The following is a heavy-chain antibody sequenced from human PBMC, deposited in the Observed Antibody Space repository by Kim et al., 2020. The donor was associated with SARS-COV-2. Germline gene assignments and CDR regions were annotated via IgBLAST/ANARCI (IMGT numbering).Heavy chain of an antibody. CDR3: AKSLGHSAYGAEGD. J-gene: IGHJ4*02. Sequence: GGSLRLSCAASGFSFNNYGMAWVRQAPGKGLEWVAGINGGGATTYYAPSVKGRFTISRDNSKNTLFLQMTSLRAEDTALYYCAKSLGHSAYGAEGDWGKGTLGTGST. D-gene: IGHD5-12*01. CDR2: INGGGATT. V-gene: IGHV3-23*01. CDR1: GFSFNNYG.